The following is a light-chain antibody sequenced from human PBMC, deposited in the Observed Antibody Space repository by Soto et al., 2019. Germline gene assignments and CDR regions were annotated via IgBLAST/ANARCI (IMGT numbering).Light chain of an antibody. Sequence: QSVLTQPPSASGTPGQTVTISCSGSSSNIGPNDVHWYRQLSGTAPQILIYDTNQQATGVPDRFSGSRSGTSASLAIHGLQSEDEADYHCAAWDDSLNGPVFGGGTKVTVL. CDR1: SSNIGPND. V-gene: IGLV1-44*01. J-gene: IGLJ2*01. CDR3: AAWDDSLNGPV. CDR2: DTN.